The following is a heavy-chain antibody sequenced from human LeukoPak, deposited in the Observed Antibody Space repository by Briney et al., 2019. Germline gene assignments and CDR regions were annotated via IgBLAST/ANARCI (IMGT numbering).Heavy chain of an antibody. V-gene: IGHV3-48*02. Sequence: GGSLRLSCAASGFTFSSYSMNWVRQAPGKGLEWVSYSSSSSSTIYYADSVKGRFTISRDNAKNSLYLQMNSLRDEDTAVYYCAKGPPRRLRPYYFDYWGQGTLVTVSS. CDR2: SSSSSSTI. CDR3: AKGPPRRLRPYYFDY. D-gene: IGHD4-17*01. J-gene: IGHJ4*02. CDR1: GFTFSSYS.